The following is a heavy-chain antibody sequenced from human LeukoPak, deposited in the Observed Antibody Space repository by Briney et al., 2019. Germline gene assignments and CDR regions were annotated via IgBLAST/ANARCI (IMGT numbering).Heavy chain of an antibody. CDR2: IKQDGSEK. J-gene: IGHJ4*02. V-gene: IGHV3-7*01. CDR1: GFTFSNYW. D-gene: IGHD3-10*01. Sequence: GGSLRLSCAASGFTFSNYWKSWVRQAPGKGLEWVANIKQDGSEKYYVDSVKGRFTISRDNAKNSLYLQMNSLRVEDTAVYYCAVYSSGSSLDYWGQGILVTVSS. CDR3: AVYSSGSSLDY.